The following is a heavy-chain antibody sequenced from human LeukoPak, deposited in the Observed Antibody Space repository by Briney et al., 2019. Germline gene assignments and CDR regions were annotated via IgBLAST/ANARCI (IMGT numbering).Heavy chain of an antibody. J-gene: IGHJ1*01. V-gene: IGHV3-53*01. CDR2: LQRDGTT. CDR1: GFTVGSST. Sequence: GGSLRLSCAASGFTVGSSTVIWVRQAPGKGLEWVSVLQRDGTTYYKDSVEGRFTISRDNSKNTIYLQMNSLRDGDTAVYYCSRETPERHDKIENWGQGTLVTVSS. CDR3: SRETPERHDKIEN. D-gene: IGHD1-1*01.